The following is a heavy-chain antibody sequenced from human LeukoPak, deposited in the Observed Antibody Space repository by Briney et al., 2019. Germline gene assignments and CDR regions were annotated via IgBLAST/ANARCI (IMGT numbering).Heavy chain of an antibody. Sequence: GGSLRLSCAASGFTFSSYSMNWVRQPPGKGLEWVSYINGSSSTIYYADSVKGRFTISRDNDKNSLYLPMNSLRDEDTAVCYCAREKWELLIDYWGQGTLVTVSS. CDR2: INGSSSTI. CDR3: AREKWELLIDY. J-gene: IGHJ4*02. D-gene: IGHD1-26*01. CDR1: GFTFSSYS. V-gene: IGHV3-48*02.